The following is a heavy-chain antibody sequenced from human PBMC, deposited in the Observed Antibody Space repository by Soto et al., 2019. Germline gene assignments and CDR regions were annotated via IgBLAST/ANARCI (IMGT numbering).Heavy chain of an antibody. CDR3: ARLWVVAGSFDY. Sequence: EVQLLESGGGLVQPGGSLRLSCAASGITFRKYAMSWVRQAPGKGLVWVSGISGSGVSTYYADSVKGRFTISRDNSKNTLYLQMYSLRDDDTAVYYCARLWVVAGSFDYWGQGTLVTVSS. CDR2: ISGSGVST. CDR1: GITFRKYA. V-gene: IGHV3-23*01. D-gene: IGHD6-19*01. J-gene: IGHJ4*02.